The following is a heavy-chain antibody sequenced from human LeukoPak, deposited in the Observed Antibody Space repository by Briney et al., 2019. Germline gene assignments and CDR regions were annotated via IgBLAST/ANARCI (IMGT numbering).Heavy chain of an antibody. V-gene: IGHV1-2*02. CDR3: ARGELELRVPDAFDI. J-gene: IGHJ3*02. Sequence: ASVKVSCKASGYTFTGYYMHWVRQAPGQGLEWMGWINPNSGGTNYAQKFQGRVTMTRDTSISTAYMELSRLRSDDTAVYYCARGELELRVPDAFDIWGQGTMVTVSS. CDR1: GYTFTGYY. CDR2: INPNSGGT. D-gene: IGHD1-7*01.